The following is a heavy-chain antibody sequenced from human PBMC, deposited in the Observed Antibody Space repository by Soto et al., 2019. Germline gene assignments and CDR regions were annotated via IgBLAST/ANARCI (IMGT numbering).Heavy chain of an antibody. CDR3: ARGPSSGSFDY. Sequence: GASVKVSCKASGYSFTTYFMHWMRQAPGQRLEWMAWINPGNGDTKYSQNLQDRVTITRDSSANTVYMEVSSLTSEDTAVYFCARGPSSGSFDYWGQGTLVTVSS. D-gene: IGHD6-25*01. V-gene: IGHV1-3*01. CDR2: INPGNGDT. J-gene: IGHJ4*02. CDR1: GYSFTTYF.